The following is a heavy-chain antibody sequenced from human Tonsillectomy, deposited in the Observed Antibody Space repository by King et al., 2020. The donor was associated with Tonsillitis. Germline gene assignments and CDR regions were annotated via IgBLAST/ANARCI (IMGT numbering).Heavy chain of an antibody. Sequence: LQLQESGPGLVKPSETLSLTCTVSGGSISTSSYYWGWIRQPPGKGLEWIGSIPYTWSTYCNPSLNSRITISVDTSKNHFSLKQSSVTAADTAVYFCASHCSTTSCYNGYFQHWGQGTLVTVSS. CDR1: GGSISTSSYY. J-gene: IGHJ1*01. D-gene: IGHD2-2*02. CDR2: IPYTWST. CDR3: ASHCSTTSCYNGYFQH. V-gene: IGHV4-39*02.